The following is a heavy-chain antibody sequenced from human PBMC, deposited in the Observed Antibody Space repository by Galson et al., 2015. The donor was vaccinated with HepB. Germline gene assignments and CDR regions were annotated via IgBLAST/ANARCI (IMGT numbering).Heavy chain of an antibody. CDR1: GFTFNDYN. V-gene: IGHV3-21*01. Sequence: SLRLSCAASGFTFNDYNMIWVRQAPGKGLEWVSSISSDSTYIYYADSVRGRFTISRDNAKNSLYLQMNSLRVGDTAIHYCARDPPLGAPFDYWGQGTLVTVSS. D-gene: IGHD7-27*01. CDR3: ARDPPLGAPFDY. J-gene: IGHJ4*02. CDR2: ISSDSTYI.